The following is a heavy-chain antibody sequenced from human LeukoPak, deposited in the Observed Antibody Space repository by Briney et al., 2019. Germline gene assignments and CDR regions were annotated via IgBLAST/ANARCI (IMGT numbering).Heavy chain of an antibody. D-gene: IGHD1-26*01. Sequence: PGGSLRLSCAASGFAFSSYAMSWVRQAPGKGLEWVPAISGSGGSTYYADSVKGRFTISRDNSKNTLYLQMNSLRAEDTAVYYCAKGYSGSYSYYFDYWGQGTLVTVSS. CDR2: ISGSGGST. V-gene: IGHV3-23*01. CDR3: AKGYSGSYSYYFDY. J-gene: IGHJ4*02. CDR1: GFAFSSYA.